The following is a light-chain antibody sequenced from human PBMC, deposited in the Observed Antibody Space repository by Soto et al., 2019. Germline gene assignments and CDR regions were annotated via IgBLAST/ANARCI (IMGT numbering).Light chain of an antibody. Sequence: DIQMTQSPSSRPAYVQDRVNIPFGASQSISSYLNWYQQKSGRAPKLLMYGASSLQSGVPSRFTGSGSGTEFTLTITSLQPGDFATYYCQQTYTTPFTFGGGTKVDIK. CDR1: QSISSY. J-gene: IGKJ4*01. V-gene: IGKV1-39*01. CDR3: QQTYTTPFT. CDR2: GAS.